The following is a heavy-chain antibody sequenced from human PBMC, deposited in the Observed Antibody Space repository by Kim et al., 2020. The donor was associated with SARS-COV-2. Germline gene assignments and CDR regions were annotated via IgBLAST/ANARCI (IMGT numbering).Heavy chain of an antibody. J-gene: IGHJ3*02. D-gene: IGHD4-17*01. Sequence: KGRFTIARDNSKNTLYLQMNSLRAEDTAVYYCANVGGMTTVVTPGGAFDIWGQGTMVTVSS. V-gene: IGHV3-30*02. CDR3: ANVGGMTTVVTPGGAFDI.